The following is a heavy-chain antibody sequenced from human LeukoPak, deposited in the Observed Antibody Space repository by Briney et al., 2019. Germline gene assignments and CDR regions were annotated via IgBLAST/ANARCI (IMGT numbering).Heavy chain of an antibody. J-gene: IGHJ4*02. CDR3: ARDHVVSSSFDY. D-gene: IGHD6-6*01. Sequence: SVKVSCKASGGTFSSYAISWVRQAPGQGLEWMGRIIPILGIANYAQKFQGRVTITADKSTSTAYMELSSLRSEDTAVYYCARDHVVSSSFDYWGQGTLVAVSS. V-gene: IGHV1-69*04. CDR1: GGTFSSYA. CDR2: IIPILGIA.